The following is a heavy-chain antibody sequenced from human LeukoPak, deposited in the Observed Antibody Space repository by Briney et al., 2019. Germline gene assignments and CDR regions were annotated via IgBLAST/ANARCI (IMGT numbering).Heavy chain of an antibody. CDR1: GGSFSGYY. Sequence: PSETLSLTCAVYGGSFSGYYWSWIRQPPGKGLEWIGEINHSGSTNYNPSLKSRVTISVDTSKNQFSLKLSSVTAADTAVYYCARGRSSFSDYWGQGTLVTVSS. D-gene: IGHD6-6*01. V-gene: IGHV4-34*01. J-gene: IGHJ4*02. CDR2: INHSGST. CDR3: ARGRSSFSDY.